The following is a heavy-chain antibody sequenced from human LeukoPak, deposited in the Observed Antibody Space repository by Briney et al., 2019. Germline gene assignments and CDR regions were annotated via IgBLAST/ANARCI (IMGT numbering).Heavy chain of an antibody. D-gene: IGHD3-9*01. CDR2: IYTSGST. J-gene: IGHJ3*02. CDR1: GGSISSGSYY. V-gene: IGHV4-61*02. Sequence: SETLSLTCTVSGGSISSGSYYWSWIRQPAGKGLEWIGRIYTSGSTNYNPSLKSRVTISVDTSKNQFSLKLSSVTAADTAVYYCARMNYDILTGYSAEKDAFDIWGQGTMVTVSS. CDR3: ARMNYDILTGYSAEKDAFDI.